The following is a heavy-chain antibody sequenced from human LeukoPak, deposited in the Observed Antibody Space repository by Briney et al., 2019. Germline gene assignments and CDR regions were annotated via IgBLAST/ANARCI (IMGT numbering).Heavy chain of an antibody. J-gene: IGHJ3*02. CDR1: GFSLSTSGVG. D-gene: IGHD3-3*01. CDR3: AHRRAVSGFLEWLFDAFDI. Sequence: SGPTLVXPTQALTLTCTFSGFSLSTSGVGVGWIRQPPGKALEWLALIYWDDDKRYSPSLKSRLTITKDTSKNQVVLTMTNIDPVDTATYYCAHRRAVSGFLEWLFDAFDIWGQGTMVTVSS. V-gene: IGHV2-5*02. CDR2: IYWDDDK.